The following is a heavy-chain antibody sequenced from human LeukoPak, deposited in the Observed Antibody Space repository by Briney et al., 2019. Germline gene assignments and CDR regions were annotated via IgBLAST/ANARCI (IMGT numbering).Heavy chain of an antibody. V-gene: IGHV1-8*01. CDR3: ARDNLEYCSSTSCYKGDAFDI. J-gene: IGHJ3*02. CDR1: GYTFTSYD. Sequence: ASVKVSCKASGYTFTSYDINWVRQATGQGLEWMGWMNPNSGNTGYAQKFQGRVTITTDESTSTAYMELSSLRSEDTAVYYCARDNLEYCSSTSCYKGDAFDIWGQGTMVTVSS. D-gene: IGHD2-2*02. CDR2: MNPNSGNT.